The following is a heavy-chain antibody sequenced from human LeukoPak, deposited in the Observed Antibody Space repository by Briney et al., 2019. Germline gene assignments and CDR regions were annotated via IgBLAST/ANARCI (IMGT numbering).Heavy chain of an antibody. J-gene: IGHJ3*02. CDR1: GFTFSSYS. V-gene: IGHV3-21*01. D-gene: IGHD4-17*01. Sequence: GGSLRLSCAASGFTFSSYSMNWVRQAPGKGLEWVSSISSSSSSYIYYADSVKGRFTISRDNAKNSLYLQMNSLRAEDTAVYYCARVPPRGYGDYFHSRGAFDIWGQGTMVTVSS. CDR2: ISSSSSSYI. CDR3: ARVPPRGYGDYFHSRGAFDI.